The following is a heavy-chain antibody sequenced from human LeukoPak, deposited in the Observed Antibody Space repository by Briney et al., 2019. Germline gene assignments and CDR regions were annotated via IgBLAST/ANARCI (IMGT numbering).Heavy chain of an antibody. CDR2: IKTDGSST. CDR1: GFTFSSHW. J-gene: IGHJ4*02. Sequence: GGSLRLSCAASGFTFSSHWMHWVRQAPGKGLVWVSRIKTDGSSTSYADSVKGRFTISRDNSKKTLYLQMNSLRAEDAAVYFCVKDRILMGYSSSQFDSWGQGTLVLVSS. CDR3: VKDRILMGYSSSQFDS. D-gene: IGHD6-13*01. V-gene: IGHV3-74*01.